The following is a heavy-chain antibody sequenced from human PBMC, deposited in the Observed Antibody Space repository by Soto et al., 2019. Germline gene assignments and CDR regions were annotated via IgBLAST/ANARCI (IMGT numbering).Heavy chain of an antibody. CDR1: GGTFSRYA. J-gene: IGHJ5*02. D-gene: IGHD6-13*01. Sequence: QVQLVQSGAEVKKPGSSVKVSCKASGGTFSRYAISWVRQAPGQGLEWMGGFIPAFETANYAQKFQGRVTITADESTSTVYRELSGLRSEDTAMYYCAKGTSSWNNWFDPWGQGTLVTVSS. CDR3: AKGTSSWNNWFDP. CDR2: FIPAFETA. V-gene: IGHV1-69*01.